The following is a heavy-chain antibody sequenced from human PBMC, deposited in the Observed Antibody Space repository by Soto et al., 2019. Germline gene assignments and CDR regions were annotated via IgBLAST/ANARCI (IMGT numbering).Heavy chain of an antibody. J-gene: IGHJ4*02. D-gene: IGHD6-19*01. CDR1: GFTFDDYA. V-gene: IGHV3-9*01. CDR3: AKDRAYGSGWD. Sequence: EVQLVESGGDLVQPGRSLRLSCAASGFTFDDYAMHWVRQAPGKGLEWVSGISWNSGNIGYAGSVKGRFTISRDNAKNSLYLQMNSLRAEDTALYHCAKDRAYGSGWDWGQGTLVTVSS. CDR2: ISWNSGNI.